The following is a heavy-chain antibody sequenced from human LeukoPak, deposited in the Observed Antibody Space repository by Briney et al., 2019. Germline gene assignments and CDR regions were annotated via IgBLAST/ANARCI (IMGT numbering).Heavy chain of an antibody. CDR1: GGSISNYY. CDR3: ARTRDFYGTDV. J-gene: IGHJ6*02. Sequence: SETLSLTCTVSGGSISNYYWSWIRQPPGMGLEWIGYIFYTGTTYYIPSLKSRITISVDTSKSQVSLRLSSVTAADTAVYFCARTRDFYGTDVWGQGTTVTVSS. V-gene: IGHV4-59*01. CDR2: IFYTGTT.